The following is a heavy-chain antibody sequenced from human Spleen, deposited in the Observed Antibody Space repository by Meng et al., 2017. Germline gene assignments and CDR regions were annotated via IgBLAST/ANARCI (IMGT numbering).Heavy chain of an antibody. Sequence: QGQLQESAPGLVTSSQTLSLTCVVSGGSFSDYYWSWIRQPPGKGLEWIGEINHSGITNYSPSLKSRVTISVDTSKNQFSMNLISVTAADTAVYYCVEGSGWYIYWGQGTLVTVSS. CDR3: VEGSGWYIY. V-gene: IGHV4-34*09. CDR1: GGSFSDYY. J-gene: IGHJ4*02. CDR2: INHSGIT. D-gene: IGHD6-19*01.